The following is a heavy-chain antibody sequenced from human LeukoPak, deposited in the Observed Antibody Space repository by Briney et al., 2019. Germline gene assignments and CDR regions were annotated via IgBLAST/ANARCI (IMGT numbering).Heavy chain of an antibody. Sequence: SETLSLTCTVSGGSISSNYWSWIRQPPGKGLEWIGYIHYSGNTKYNPSLKSRVTISVDTSKNQFSLKMTSVTAADPAVYFCARTWDIWGQRTMGTVSS. V-gene: IGHV4-59*01. CDR2: IHYSGNT. CDR3: ARTWDI. CDR1: GGSISSNY. J-gene: IGHJ3*02.